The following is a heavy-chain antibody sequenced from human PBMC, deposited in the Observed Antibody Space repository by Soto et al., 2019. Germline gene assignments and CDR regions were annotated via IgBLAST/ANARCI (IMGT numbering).Heavy chain of an antibody. Sequence: GGSLRLSCAASGFTFSSYAMSWVRQAPGKGLEWVSAISGSGGSTYYADSVKGRFTISRDNSKNTLYLQMNSLRAEDTAVYYCAKVPVYQHIVGATIGDYWGQGTLVTVSS. D-gene: IGHD1-26*01. CDR1: GFTFSSYA. CDR3: AKVPVYQHIVGATIGDY. V-gene: IGHV3-23*01. CDR2: ISGSGGST. J-gene: IGHJ4*02.